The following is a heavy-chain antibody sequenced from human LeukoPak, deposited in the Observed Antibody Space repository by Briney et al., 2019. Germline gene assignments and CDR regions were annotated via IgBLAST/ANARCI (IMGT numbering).Heavy chain of an antibody. Sequence: GGSLRLSCAASGFTVSSNYMSWVRQAPGKGLEWVSGINWNGGSTGYADSVKGRFTISRDNAKNSLYLQMNSLRAEDTALYYCARAVFSGSYYTHFDYWGQGTLVTVSS. V-gene: IGHV3-20*04. CDR3: ARAVFSGSYYTHFDY. CDR1: GFTVSSNY. D-gene: IGHD1-26*01. CDR2: INWNGGST. J-gene: IGHJ4*02.